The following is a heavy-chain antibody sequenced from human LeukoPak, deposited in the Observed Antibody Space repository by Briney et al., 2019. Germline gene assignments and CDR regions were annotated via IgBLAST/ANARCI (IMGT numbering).Heavy chain of an antibody. V-gene: IGHV4-4*09. J-gene: IGHJ6*03. Sequence: SETLSLTCTVSGGSISSYYWSWIRQPPGKGLEWIGYIYTSGSTNYNPSLKSRVTVSVDTSKNQFSLKLSSVTAADTAVYYCARQVYYYDSSGSPNYYYYYMDVWGKGTTATVSS. CDR1: GGSISSYY. D-gene: IGHD3-22*01. CDR3: ARQVYYYDSSGSPNYYYYYMDV. CDR2: IYTSGST.